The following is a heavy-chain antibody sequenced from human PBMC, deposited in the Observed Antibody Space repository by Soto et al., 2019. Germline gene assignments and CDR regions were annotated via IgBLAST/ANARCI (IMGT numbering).Heavy chain of an antibody. CDR3: ARGRGIAVRPYYYGMDV. CDR2: VSSSGNT. D-gene: IGHD6-6*01. V-gene: IGHV4-4*07. Sequence: PSETLSLTCTVSGDSLGNYYWFWIRQPAGKGLEWIGRVSSSGNTNANPTLKSRVTLSADTSKNQFYLRLTSVAAADTAVYYCARGRGIAVRPYYYGMDVWGQGTTVTVSS. J-gene: IGHJ6*02. CDR1: GDSLGNYY.